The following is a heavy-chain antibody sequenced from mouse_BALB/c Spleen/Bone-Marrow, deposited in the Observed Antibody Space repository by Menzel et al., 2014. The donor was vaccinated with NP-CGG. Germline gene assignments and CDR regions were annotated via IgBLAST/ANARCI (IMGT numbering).Heavy chain of an antibody. D-gene: IGHD2-3*01. CDR2: ISYSGST. CDR3: ATYDGFYFDY. Sequence: EVQVVESGPSLVKPSQTLSLTCSVTGDSITSGYWNWIRRFPGNKLEYMGYISYSGSTYYSPSLKSRISITRDTSKNQYYLQLNSVTTEDTATYYCATYDGFYFDYWGQGTALTVSS. J-gene: IGHJ2*01. CDR1: GDSITSGY. V-gene: IGHV3-8*02.